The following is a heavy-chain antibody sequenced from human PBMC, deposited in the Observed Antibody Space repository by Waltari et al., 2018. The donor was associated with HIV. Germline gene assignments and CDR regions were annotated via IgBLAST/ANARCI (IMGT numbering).Heavy chain of an antibody. V-gene: IGHV1-24*01. CDR1: GYTLTELS. J-gene: IGHJ4*02. CDR3: ATAFTVVPAAITNFDY. D-gene: IGHD2-2*02. Sequence: QVHLVQSGAEVKKPGASVTVSCKVSGYTLTELSMHWVRQAPGKGLEWMGGFDPEDGETIYAQKFQGRVTMTEDTSTDTAYMELSSLRSEDTAVYYCATAFTVVPAAITNFDYWGQGTLVTVSS. CDR2: FDPEDGET.